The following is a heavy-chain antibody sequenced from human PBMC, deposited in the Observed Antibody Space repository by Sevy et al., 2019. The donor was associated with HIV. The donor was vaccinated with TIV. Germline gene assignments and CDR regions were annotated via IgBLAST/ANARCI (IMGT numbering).Heavy chain of an antibody. CDR1: GFTFSSYA. D-gene: IGHD4-17*01. CDR3: ARDEHENGDYRY. V-gene: IGHV3-30-3*01. J-gene: IGHJ4*02. Sequence: GGSLRLSCAASGFTFSSYAMHWVRQAPGKGLEWVAVISYDGSNKYYADSVKGRFTISRDNSKNTLYLQMNSLRAEDTAVYYCARDEHENGDYRYWGQGTLVTVSS. CDR2: ISYDGSNK.